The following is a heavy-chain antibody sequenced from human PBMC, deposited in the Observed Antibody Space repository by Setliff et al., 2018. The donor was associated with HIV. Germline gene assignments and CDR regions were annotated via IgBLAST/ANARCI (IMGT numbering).Heavy chain of an antibody. Sequence: PGGSLRLSCAASGFIFRNYWMHWVRQAPGKGLEWVAFIRHDGSYAYYADSVKGRFTISRDTSKNTLYLQMNSLRAGDTAVYYCAGETNTMIRGALDRWGQGTMVTVSS. D-gene: IGHD3-10*01. V-gene: IGHV3-30*02. J-gene: IGHJ3*01. CDR3: AGETNTMIRGALDR. CDR1: GFIFRNYW. CDR2: IRHDGSYA.